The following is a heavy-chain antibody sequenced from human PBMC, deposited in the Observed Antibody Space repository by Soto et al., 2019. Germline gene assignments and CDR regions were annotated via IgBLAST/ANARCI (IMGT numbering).Heavy chain of an antibody. Sequence: GGSLRLSCAASGFTFDDYAMHWVRLAPGKGLEWVSGISWNSGSIGYADSVKGRFTISRDNAKNSLYLQMNSLRAEDTALYYCAKNSTPKTKGYPYPFDYWGQGTLVTVSS. CDR3: AKNSTPKTKGYPYPFDY. CDR2: ISWNSGSI. CDR1: GFTFDDYA. J-gene: IGHJ4*02. V-gene: IGHV3-9*01. D-gene: IGHD5-18*01.